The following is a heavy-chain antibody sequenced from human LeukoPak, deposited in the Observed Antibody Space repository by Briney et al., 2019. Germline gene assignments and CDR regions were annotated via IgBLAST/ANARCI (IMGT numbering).Heavy chain of an antibody. D-gene: IGHD3-10*01. CDR1: GGSFTSYS. V-gene: IGHV4-4*07. J-gene: IGHJ5*02. CDR2: IYITGST. CDR3: ARDSGTTGEVKFDP. Sequence: SETLSLTCTVSGGSFTSYSWSWIRQSAGKGLEWIGRIYITGSTTYNPSLMSRVTMLLDKYTNQFSLKLSSVTVADTAVYYWARDSGTTGEVKFDPWGQGTLVTVSS.